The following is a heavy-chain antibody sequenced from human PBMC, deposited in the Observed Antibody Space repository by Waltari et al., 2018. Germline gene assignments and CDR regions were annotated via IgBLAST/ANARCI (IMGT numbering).Heavy chain of an antibody. D-gene: IGHD2-2*01. CDR1: GGTFSSYA. V-gene: IGHV1-69*01. J-gene: IGHJ5*02. CDR2: IIPSFGTA. Sequence: QVQLVQSGAEVKKPGSSVKVSCKASGGTFSSYAISWVRQAPGQGLGWMGGIIPSFGTANYAQKFQGRVTITADESTSTAYMELSSLRSEDTAVYYCARESVYCSSTSCYLTNWFDPWGQGTLVTVSS. CDR3: ARESVYCSSTSCYLTNWFDP.